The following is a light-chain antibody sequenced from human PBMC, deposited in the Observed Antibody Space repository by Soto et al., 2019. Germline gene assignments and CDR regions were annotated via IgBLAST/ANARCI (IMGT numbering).Light chain of an antibody. CDR3: SSYTSSSTRV. V-gene: IGLV2-14*01. CDR1: SPEVGGYNY. J-gene: IGLJ1*01. CDR2: DVS. Sequence: QSALIQPASVFWSPRQPVTISCTGTSPEVGGYNYVSWYQQHPGKAPKLMIYDVSNRPSGVSNRFSGSKSGNTASLTISGLQAEDEADYYCSSYTSSSTRVFGTGTKVTVL.